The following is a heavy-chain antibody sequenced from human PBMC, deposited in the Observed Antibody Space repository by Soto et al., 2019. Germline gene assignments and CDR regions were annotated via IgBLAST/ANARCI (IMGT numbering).Heavy chain of an antibody. V-gene: IGHV1-69*13. J-gene: IGHJ3*02. D-gene: IGHD1-1*01. CDR2: IIPIFGTA. CDR3: ARQMEPRHDAFDI. Sequence: GASVKVSCKASGGTFSSYAISWVRQAPGQGLEWMGGIIPIFGTANYAQKFQGRVTITADESTSTAYMELSSLRSEDTAVYYCARQMEPRHDAFDIWGQGTMVTVSS. CDR1: GGTFSSYA.